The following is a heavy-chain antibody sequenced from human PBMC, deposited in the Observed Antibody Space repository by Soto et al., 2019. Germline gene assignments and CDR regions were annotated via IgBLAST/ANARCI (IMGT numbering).Heavy chain of an antibody. Sequence: QVQLVQSGAEVKKPGASVKVSCKASGYTFTSYGISWVRQAPGQGLEWMGWISAYNGNTNYAQKLQGRVTMTTDTPTITAYMELRTLRSDATAVSYCARESPPADYWGQGTQVTVSS. CDR1: GYTFTSYG. J-gene: IGHJ4*02. CDR2: ISAYNGNT. CDR3: ARESPPADY. V-gene: IGHV1-18*01.